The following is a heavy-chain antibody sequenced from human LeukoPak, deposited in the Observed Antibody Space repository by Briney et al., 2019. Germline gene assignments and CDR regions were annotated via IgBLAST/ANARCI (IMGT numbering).Heavy chain of an antibody. V-gene: IGHV1-8*03. CDR3: ARYQGGATDAFDI. Sequence: ASVKVSCKASGYTFTSYDINWVRQATGQGLEWMGWMNPNSGNTGYAQKFQGRVTITRNTSISTAYMELSGLRSEDTAVYYCARYQGGATDAFDIWGQGTMVTVSS. D-gene: IGHD1-26*01. CDR2: MNPNSGNT. CDR1: GYTFTSYD. J-gene: IGHJ3*02.